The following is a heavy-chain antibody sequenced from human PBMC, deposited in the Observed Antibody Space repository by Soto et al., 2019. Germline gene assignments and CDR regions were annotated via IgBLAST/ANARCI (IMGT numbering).Heavy chain of an antibody. V-gene: IGHV4-31*03. Sequence: SETLSLTCTVSGGSISSGGYYWSWIRQHPGKGLEWIGYIYYSGSTYYNPSLKSRVTISVDTSKNQFSLKLSSVTAADTAVYYCARDSGGSYGLYYFDYWGQGTLVTVS. CDR2: IYYSGST. CDR1: GGSISSGGYY. CDR3: ARDSGGSYGLYYFDY. J-gene: IGHJ4*02. D-gene: IGHD1-26*01.